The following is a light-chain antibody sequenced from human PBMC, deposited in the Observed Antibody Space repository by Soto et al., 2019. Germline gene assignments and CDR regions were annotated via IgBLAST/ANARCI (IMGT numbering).Light chain of an antibody. J-gene: IGLJ2*01. CDR1: SADIGAFNY. Sequence: QSALTQPASVSGSPGQSITISCAGTSADIGAFNYVSWYQHHPGKVPQLLIYDVSNRPSGVSARFSASKSVNTASLTISGLQTDDEAEYYCSSDSTSSSLVFGGGTKVTVL. CDR3: SSDSTSSSLV. CDR2: DVS. V-gene: IGLV2-14*03.